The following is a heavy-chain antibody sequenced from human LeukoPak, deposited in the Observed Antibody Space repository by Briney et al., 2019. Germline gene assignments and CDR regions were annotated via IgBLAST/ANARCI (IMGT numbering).Heavy chain of an antibody. V-gene: IGHV3-30*18. CDR2: ISYDGSNK. CDR3: AKEGGAFDI. D-gene: IGHD3-16*01. J-gene: IGHJ3*02. Sequence: PGGSLRLSCAASGFTFSSYGMHWVRQAPGKGLEWVAVISYDGSNKYYADSVKGRFTISRDNAKNSLYLQMNSLRAENMALYYCAKEGGAFDIWGQGTMVTVSS. CDR1: GFTFSSYG.